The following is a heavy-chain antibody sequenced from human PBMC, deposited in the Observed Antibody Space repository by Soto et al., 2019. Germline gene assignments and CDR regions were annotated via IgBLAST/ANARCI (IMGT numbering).Heavy chain of an antibody. CDR1: GGSFSGYY. D-gene: IGHD3-22*01. V-gene: IGHV4-34*01. CDR2: INHSGST. J-gene: IGHJ4*02. Sequence: SETLSLTCAVYGGSFSGYYWSWIRQPPGKGLEWIGEINHSGSTNYNPSLKSRVTISVDTSKNQFSLKLSSVTAADTAVYYCASTRLGSYDSSGYYAPARYYVDYWGQGTLVAFSS. CDR3: ASTRLGSYDSSGYYAPARYYVDY.